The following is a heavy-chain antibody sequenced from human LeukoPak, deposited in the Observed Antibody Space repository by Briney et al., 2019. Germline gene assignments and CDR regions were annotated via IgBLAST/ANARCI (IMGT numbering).Heavy chain of an antibody. V-gene: IGHV1-58*02. Sequence: GTSAKVSCKASGFTFTSSAMQWVRQARGQRLEWIGWIVVGSGNTNYAQKFQERVTITRDMSTSTAYMELSSLRSEDTAVYYCAAFIVATSNFVDYWGQGTLVTVSS. J-gene: IGHJ4*02. D-gene: IGHD5-12*01. CDR2: IVVGSGNT. CDR3: AAFIVATSNFVDY. CDR1: GFTFTSSA.